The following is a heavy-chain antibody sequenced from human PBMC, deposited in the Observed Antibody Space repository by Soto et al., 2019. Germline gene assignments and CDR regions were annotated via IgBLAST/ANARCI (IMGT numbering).Heavy chain of an antibody. D-gene: IGHD5-12*01. J-gene: IGHJ6*02. CDR1: GYSFTSYW. CDR2: IYPGDSDT. Sequence: GESLKISCKGSGYSFTSYWIGGVRQMPGKGLEWMGIIYPGDSDTRYGPSFQGQVTISADKSISTAYLQWSSLKASDTAMYYCARSRGDGYNHYYYYFGMDVWGQGTTVTVSS. CDR3: ARSRGDGYNHYYYYFGMDV. V-gene: IGHV5-51*01.